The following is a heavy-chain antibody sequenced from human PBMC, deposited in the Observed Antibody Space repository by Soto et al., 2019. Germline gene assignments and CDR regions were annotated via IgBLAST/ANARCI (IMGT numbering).Heavy chain of an antibody. J-gene: IGHJ3*02. V-gene: IGHV3-11*01. CDR3: ARLRPTNTGGTFDI. Sequence: QVQLVESGGGLVKPGGSLRLSCAASGFTFSDYYMTWIRQAPGKGLECLSYITYNGDTIYYADCVKGRFTISRDNAHNSLYLEMNSLRAEDTAIYYCARLRPTNTGGTFDIWGQGTMVTVSS. D-gene: IGHD3-16*01. CDR1: GFTFSDYY. CDR2: ITYNGDTI.